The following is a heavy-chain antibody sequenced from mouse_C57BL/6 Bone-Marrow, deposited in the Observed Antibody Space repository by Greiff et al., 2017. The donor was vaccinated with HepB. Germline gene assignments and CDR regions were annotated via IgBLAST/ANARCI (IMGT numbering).Heavy chain of an antibody. CDR1: GYTFTDYE. V-gene: IGHV1-15*01. D-gene: IGHD1-1*01. Sequence: QVQLQHSGAELVRPGASVTLSCKASGYTFTDYEMHWVKQTPVHGLEWIGAIDPETGGTAYNQKFKGKAILTADKSSSTAYMELRSLTSEDSAVYYCTNPYYYGADFDVWGTGTTVTVSS. CDR2: IDPETGGT. CDR3: TNPYYYGADFDV. J-gene: IGHJ1*03.